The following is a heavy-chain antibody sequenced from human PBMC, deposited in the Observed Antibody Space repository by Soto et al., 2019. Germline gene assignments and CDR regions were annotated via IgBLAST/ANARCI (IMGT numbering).Heavy chain of an antibody. V-gene: IGHV2-5*02. D-gene: IGHD2-2*01. Sequence: QITLKESGPTLVKPTQTLTLTCTFSGFSLSTSGVGVGWIRQPPGKALEWLALIYWDDDNRYSPSLKSRLTITKDTSKTQVVLTVTNMDPVDTATYCWAHYQLLTDSWAFDYWGQGTLVTVSS. CDR2: IYWDDDN. CDR1: GFSLSTSGVG. CDR3: AHYQLLTDSWAFDY. J-gene: IGHJ4*02.